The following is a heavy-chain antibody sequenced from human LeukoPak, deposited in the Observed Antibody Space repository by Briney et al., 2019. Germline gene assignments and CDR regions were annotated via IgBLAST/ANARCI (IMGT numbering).Heavy chain of an antibody. V-gene: IGHV3-30*18. CDR2: ISYDGSNK. CDR1: GFTFSSYG. Sequence: GGPLRLSCAASGFTFSSYGMHWVRQAPGKGLEWVAVISYDGSNKYYADSVKGRFTISRDNSKSTLYLQMNSLRAEDTAVYYCAKDRDSYYYYGMDVWGQGTTVTVSS. CDR3: AKDRDSYYYYGMDV. J-gene: IGHJ6*02. D-gene: IGHD3/OR15-3a*01.